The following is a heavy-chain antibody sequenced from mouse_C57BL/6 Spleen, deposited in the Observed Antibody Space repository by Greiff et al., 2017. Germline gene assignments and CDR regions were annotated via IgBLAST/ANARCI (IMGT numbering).Heavy chain of an antibody. D-gene: IGHD1-1*01. CDR1: GYTFTSSW. CDR3: ARDTTVVERNYFDY. J-gene: IGHJ2*01. V-gene: IGHV1-69*01. Sequence: QVQLQQPGAELVMPGASVKLSCKASGYTFTSSWMHWVKQRPGQGLEWIGEIDPSDSYTNYNQKFKGKSTLTVDKSSSTAYMQLSRLTSEDSAVEYCARDTTVVERNYFDYWGQGTTLAVSS. CDR2: IDPSDSYT.